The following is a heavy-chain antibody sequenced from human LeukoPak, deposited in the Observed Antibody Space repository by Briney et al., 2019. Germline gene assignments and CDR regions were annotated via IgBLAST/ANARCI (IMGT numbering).Heavy chain of an antibody. D-gene: IGHD3-10*01. CDR3: ARLGGDTYYFGSASYPNWYFDL. Sequence: GESLKISFQASGYPFTSYWIGWVRQMPGKGLECMGIIYPDDSDTTYSPSFQGQVTISADKSFSTAYLQWSSLKAPDTAIYYCARLGGDTYYFGSASYPNWYFDLWGRGTLVTVSS. CDR1: GYPFTSYW. V-gene: IGHV5-51*01. CDR2: IYPDDSDT. J-gene: IGHJ2*01.